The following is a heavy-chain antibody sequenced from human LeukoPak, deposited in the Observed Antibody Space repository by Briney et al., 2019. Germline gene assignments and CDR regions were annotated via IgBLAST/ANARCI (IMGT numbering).Heavy chain of an antibody. CDR2: ISSSSSYI. CDR3: ARASCSGGSCYSGRYYYYYYMDV. Sequence: GGSLRLSCAASGFTFSSYSMNWVRQAPGKGLEWVSSISSSSSYIYYADSVKGRFTISRDNAKNSLYLQMNSLRAEDTAVYYCARASCSGGSCYSGRYYYYYYMDVWGKGTTVTVSS. D-gene: IGHD2-15*01. CDR1: GFTFSSYS. J-gene: IGHJ6*03. V-gene: IGHV3-21*01.